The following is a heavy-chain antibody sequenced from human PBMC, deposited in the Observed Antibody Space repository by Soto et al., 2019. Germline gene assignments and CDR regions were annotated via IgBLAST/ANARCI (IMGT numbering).Heavy chain of an antibody. CDR2: IMPVFHTT. V-gene: IGHV1-69*01. CDR1: GGTFNNFA. J-gene: IGHJ6*02. D-gene: IGHD6-25*01. CDR3: ATATISPVSATLYHYGMDV. Sequence: QVQLVQSGAEVKKPGSSVKVSCQASGGTFNNFAFTWVRQAPGHGLEWLGGIMPVFHTTNIAQTFPDRITVTAEDFTSKVYMEMTSLRYADTAVYYCATATISPVSATLYHYGMDVWGHGTTVTVSS.